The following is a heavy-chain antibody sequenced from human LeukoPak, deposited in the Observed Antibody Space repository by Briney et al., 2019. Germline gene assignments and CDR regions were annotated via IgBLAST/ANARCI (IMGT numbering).Heavy chain of an antibody. CDR2: IYHSGST. Sequence: SETLSLTCAVSGGSISSSNWWSWVRQPPGKGLEWIGEIYHSGSTNYNPSLKSRVTISVDKSKNQFSLKLSSGTAADTAVYHCARAISGGILHFDYWGQGTLVTVSS. CDR1: GGSISSSNW. CDR3: ARAISGGILHFDY. J-gene: IGHJ4*02. D-gene: IGHD1-26*01. V-gene: IGHV4-4*02.